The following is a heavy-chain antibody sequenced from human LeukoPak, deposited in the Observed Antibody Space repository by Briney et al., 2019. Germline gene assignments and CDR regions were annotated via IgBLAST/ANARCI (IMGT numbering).Heavy chain of an antibody. CDR2: IYSGGST. J-gene: IGHJ4*02. D-gene: IGHD3-10*01. Sequence: PGGSERLSCAASGFTVSSNYMSWVRQAPGRGLEWVSVIYSGGSTYYADSVKGRFTISRDNSKNTLFLQMNSLRAGDTAVYYCARGTVTMVDYWGQGTLVTVSS. CDR3: ARGTVTMVDY. CDR1: GFTVSSNY. V-gene: IGHV3-66*01.